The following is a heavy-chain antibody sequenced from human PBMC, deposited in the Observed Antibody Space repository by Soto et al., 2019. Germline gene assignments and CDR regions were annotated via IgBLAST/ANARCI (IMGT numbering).Heavy chain of an antibody. CDR1: GGSFSNYV. J-gene: IGHJ4*02. D-gene: IGHD1-7*01. V-gene: IGHV1-69*06. CDR2: IIPISGAA. CDR3: ARDMTRTVVPYFDF. Sequence: ASVKVSCKASGGSFSNYVVNWVRQAPGQGLEWMGRIIPISGAANYAQKFQGRVTITADKSTSTSYMELSSLRSEDTAVYYCARDMTRTVVPYFDFWGQGTLVTSPQ.